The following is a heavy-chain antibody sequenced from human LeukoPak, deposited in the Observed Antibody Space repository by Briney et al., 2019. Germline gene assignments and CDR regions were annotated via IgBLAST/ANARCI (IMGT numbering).Heavy chain of an antibody. CDR3: ARHHHPLPHYYDSSGPPDY. J-gene: IGHJ4*02. D-gene: IGHD3-22*01. CDR1: GGSFSGYY. CDR2: INHSGST. Sequence: PSETLSLTCAVYGGSFSGYYWSWIRQPPGKGLEWIGEINHSGSTNYNPSLKSRVTISVDTSKNQFSLKLSSVTAADTAVYYCARHHHPLPHYYDSSGPPDYWGQGTLVTVSS. V-gene: IGHV4-34*01.